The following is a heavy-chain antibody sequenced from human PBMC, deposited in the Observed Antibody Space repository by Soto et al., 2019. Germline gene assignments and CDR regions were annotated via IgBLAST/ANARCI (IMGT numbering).Heavy chain of an antibody. CDR2: ISAYNGNT. D-gene: IGHD2-2*01. CDR3: AMGDIVVVPAAHNTYYYYGMDV. Sequence: ASVKVSCKASGYTFTSYGISWVRQAPGQGLEWMGWISAYNGNTNYAQKLQGRVTMTTDTSTSTAYMELRSLRSDDTAVYYCAMGDIVVVPAAHNTYYYYGMDVWGQGTTVTVSS. V-gene: IGHV1-18*04. J-gene: IGHJ6*02. CDR1: GYTFTSYG.